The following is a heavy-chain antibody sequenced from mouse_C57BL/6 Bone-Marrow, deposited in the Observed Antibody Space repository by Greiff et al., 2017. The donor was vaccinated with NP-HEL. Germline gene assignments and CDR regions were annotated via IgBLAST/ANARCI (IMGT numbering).Heavy chain of an antibody. CDR2: IDPETGGT. Sequence: QVQLQQSGAELVRPGASVTLSCKASGYTFTDYEMHWVKQTPVHGLEWIGAIDPETGGTAYNQKFKGKAILTADKSSSTAYMELRSLTSEDSAVYYCTRAPDGAWFAYWGQGTLVTVSA. V-gene: IGHV1-15*01. CDR1: GYTFTDYE. CDR3: TRAPDGAWFAY. J-gene: IGHJ3*01.